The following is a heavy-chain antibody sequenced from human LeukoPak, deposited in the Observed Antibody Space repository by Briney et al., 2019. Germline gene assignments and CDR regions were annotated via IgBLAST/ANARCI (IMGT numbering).Heavy chain of an antibody. V-gene: IGHV1-18*01. CDR1: GYTFNIYG. CDR2: ISAYNGDT. D-gene: IGHD6-19*01. CDR3: ARDPSNTSGWYIYFDS. Sequence: GASVKVPCKASGYTFNIYGISWARQAPGQGLEWMGWISAYNGDTHYARRFQGRVILTIDTSTSTAYMELRNLRSDDTAIYYCARDPSNTSGWYIYFDSWGQGTLVTVSS. J-gene: IGHJ4*02.